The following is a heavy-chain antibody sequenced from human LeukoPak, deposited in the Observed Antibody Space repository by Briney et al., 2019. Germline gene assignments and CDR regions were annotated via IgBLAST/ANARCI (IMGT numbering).Heavy chain of an antibody. V-gene: IGHV3-74*01. CDR2: ISNDGTST. CDR1: GLTFSDYW. J-gene: IGHJ4*02. CDR3: AKEPGKGGVRGANHNY. D-gene: IGHD3-10*01. Sequence: GGSLRLSCAVSGLTFSDYWMHWVRQAPGKGLVWVSLISNDGTSTSYADSVKGRFTISRDNSKNTLYLQMNSLRAEDTAVYYCAKEPGKGGVRGANHNYWGQGTLVTVSS.